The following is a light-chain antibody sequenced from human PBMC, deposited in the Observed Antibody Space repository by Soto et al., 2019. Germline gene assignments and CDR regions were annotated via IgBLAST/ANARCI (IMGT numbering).Light chain of an antibody. J-gene: IGKJ4*01. V-gene: IGKV3-15*01. CDR3: QQYNNWLT. Sequence: VLTQSPATLSLSPGERATLSCRASQSVTKYLAWYQQKPGQAPRLLIYGASTRATGIPARFSGSGSGTEFTLTISSLQSEDFAVYYCQQYNNWLTFGGGTKVEIK. CDR1: QSVTKY. CDR2: GAS.